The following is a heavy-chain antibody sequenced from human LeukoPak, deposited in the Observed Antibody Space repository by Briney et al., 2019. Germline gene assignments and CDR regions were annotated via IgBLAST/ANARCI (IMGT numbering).Heavy chain of an antibody. J-gene: IGHJ4*02. CDR1: GGSISSNNYY. CDR2: INYGGTT. D-gene: IGHD3-10*01. Sequence: SETLSLTCTVSGGSISSNNYYWSWIRQPPGREMEWIASINYGGTTYYNPSLKSRVTISVDTSKNQFSLRLSSVTAADTALYLCARYVVSGAGKYYFDYWGQGSLVTVST. V-gene: IGHV4-39*01. CDR3: ARYVVSGAGKYYFDY.